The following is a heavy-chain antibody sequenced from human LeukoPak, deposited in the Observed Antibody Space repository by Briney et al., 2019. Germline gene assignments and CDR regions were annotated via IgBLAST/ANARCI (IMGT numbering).Heavy chain of an antibody. CDR2: IDWDDDK. J-gene: IGHJ4*02. CDR3: ARGRYYGSGRDFDY. Sequence: SGPALLKPPQTLTLTCTFSGFSLSTSGMCVSWIRQPPGKALEWLALIDWDDDKYYSTSLKTRLTIFKDTSKNQVVLTMTNMDPVDTATYHCARGRYYGSGRDFDYWGQGTLVTVSS. CDR1: GFSLSTSGMC. V-gene: IGHV2-70*01. D-gene: IGHD3-10*01.